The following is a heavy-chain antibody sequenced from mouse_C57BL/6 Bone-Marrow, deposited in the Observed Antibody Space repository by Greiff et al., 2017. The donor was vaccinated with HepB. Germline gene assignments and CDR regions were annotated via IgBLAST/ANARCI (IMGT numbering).Heavy chain of an antibody. D-gene: IGHD2-3*01. CDR1: GYTFTSYW. V-gene: IGHV1-55*01. J-gene: IGHJ2*01. CDR3: ARYDGYYRLDY. Sequence: QVQLKQSGAELVKPGASVKMSCKASGYTFTSYWITWVKQRPGQGLEWIGDIYPGSGSTNYNEKFKSKATLTVDTSSSTAYMQLSSLTSEDSAVYYCARYDGYYRLDYWGQGTTLTVSS. CDR2: IYPGSGST.